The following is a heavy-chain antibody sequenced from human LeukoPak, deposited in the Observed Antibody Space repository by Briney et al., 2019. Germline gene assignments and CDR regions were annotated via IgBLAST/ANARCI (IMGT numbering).Heavy chain of an antibody. CDR1: GYTFSNYG. CDR3: ERDLEYNINYYNGWDDTFDI. D-gene: IGHD3-10*01. J-gene: IGHJ3*02. V-gene: IGHV1-18*01. CDR2: ISDHNGDT. Sequence: GASVKVSCKASGYTFSNYGISWVRQAPGQGLEWMGWISDHNGDTNYAQKFRGRVTVTTETSTSTAYMELRRLGADDTAVYYCERDLEYNINYYNGWDDTFDIWGQGTMVTVSS.